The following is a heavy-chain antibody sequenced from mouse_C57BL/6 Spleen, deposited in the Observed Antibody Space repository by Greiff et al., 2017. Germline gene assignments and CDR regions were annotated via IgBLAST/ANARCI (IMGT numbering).Heavy chain of an antibody. D-gene: IGHD1-1*01. J-gene: IGHJ4*01. CDR2: IDPSASYT. Sequence: QVQLQQSGAELVMPGASVKLSCKASGYTFTSYWMHWVKQRPGQGLEWIGEIDPSASYTNYNQKFKGKSTLTVDKSSSTAYMQLSSLTSEDSAVYYCARSTTVVATSYYYAMDYWGQGTSVTVSS. CDR3: ARSTTVVATSYYYAMDY. CDR1: GYTFTSYW. V-gene: IGHV1-69*01.